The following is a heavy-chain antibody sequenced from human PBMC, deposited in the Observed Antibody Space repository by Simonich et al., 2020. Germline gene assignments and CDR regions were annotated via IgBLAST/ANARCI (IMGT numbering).Heavy chain of an antibody. Sequence: QVPLVQSGAEVKKHGASVQVSCKASGYNFTGYSLHWVRQAHGQGLEWMEGINPNRVGTNYEQKVKGSVTRTRDTSISTAYMELSRLRSDDTAVYYCAIYSPSIAARPYWYFDLWGRGTLVTVSS. CDR1: GYNFTGYS. CDR3: AIYSPSIAARPYWYFDL. V-gene: IGHV1-2*02. J-gene: IGHJ2*01. D-gene: IGHD6-6*01. CDR2: INPNRVGT.